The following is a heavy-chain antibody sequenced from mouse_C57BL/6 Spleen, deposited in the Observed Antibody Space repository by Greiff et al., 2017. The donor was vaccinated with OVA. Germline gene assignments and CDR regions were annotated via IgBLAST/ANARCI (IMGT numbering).Heavy chain of an antibody. Sequence: QVQLQQSGAELVKPGASVKLSCKASGYTFTSYWMQWVKQRPGQGLEWIGEIDPSDSYTNYNQKFEGKATLTVDTSSSTAYMQLSSLTSEDSAVYYCARDLAGSDYWGQGTTLTVSS. CDR1: GYTFTSYW. D-gene: IGHD1-1*01. CDR3: ARDLAGSDY. V-gene: IGHV1-50*01. CDR2: IDPSDSYT. J-gene: IGHJ2*01.